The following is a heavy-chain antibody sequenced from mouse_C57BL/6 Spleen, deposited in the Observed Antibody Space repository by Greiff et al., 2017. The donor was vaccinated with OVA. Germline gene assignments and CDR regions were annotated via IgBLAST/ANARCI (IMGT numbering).Heavy chain of an antibody. J-gene: IGHJ3*01. Sequence: VQLQQSGAELVRPGTSVKVSCKASGYAFTNYLIEWVKQRPGQGLEWIGVINPGSGGTNYNEKFKGKATLTADKSSSTAYMQLSSLTSEDSAVYFCARVLGAVVAPFAYWGQGTLVTVSA. CDR2: INPGSGGT. V-gene: IGHV1-54*01. CDR1: GYAFTNYL. D-gene: IGHD1-1*01. CDR3: ARVLGAVVAPFAY.